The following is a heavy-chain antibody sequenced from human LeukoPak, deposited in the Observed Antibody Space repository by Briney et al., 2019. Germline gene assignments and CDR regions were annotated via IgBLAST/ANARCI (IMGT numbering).Heavy chain of an antibody. D-gene: IGHD2-15*01. CDR3: ARGYCSGGSCWAGVGSDAFDI. CDR1: GFTFSSYW. V-gene: IGHV3-7*03. Sequence: GGSLGLSCAASGFTFSSYWMSWVRQAPGKGLEWVANIKQDGSEKYYVDSVKGRFTISRDNAKNSLYLQMNSLRAEDTAVYYCARGYCSGGSCWAGVGSDAFDIWGQGTMVTVSS. J-gene: IGHJ3*02. CDR2: IKQDGSEK.